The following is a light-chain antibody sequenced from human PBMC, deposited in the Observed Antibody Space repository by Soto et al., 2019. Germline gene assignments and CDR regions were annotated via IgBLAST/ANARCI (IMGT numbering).Light chain of an antibody. CDR3: SSYTSSSTLVV. Sequence: QSALTQPASVSGSPGQSITISCTGTSSDVGSYKYVSWYQQHPGKAPKLMIYDVSNRPSGVSNRSSGSKSGNTASLTISGLQAEDEADYYCSSYTSSSTLVVFGGGTKLTVL. CDR2: DVS. J-gene: IGLJ2*01. V-gene: IGLV2-14*01. CDR1: SSDVGSYKY.